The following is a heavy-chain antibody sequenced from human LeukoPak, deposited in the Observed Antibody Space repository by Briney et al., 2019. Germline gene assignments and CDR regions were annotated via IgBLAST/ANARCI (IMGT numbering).Heavy chain of an antibody. J-gene: IGHJ4*02. Sequence: GGSLRLSCAASGFTFSSYGMHWVRQAPGKGLEWVAVIWSDGSKKYYAESVKGRFIISRDNSKNTLYLQMNSLTAEDTAVFYCARDLGHCSGGSCYSWYHFNYWGQGTLVTVSS. CDR2: IWSDGSKK. CDR1: GFTFSSYG. V-gene: IGHV3-33*01. CDR3: ARDLGHCSGGSCYSWYHFNY. D-gene: IGHD2-15*01.